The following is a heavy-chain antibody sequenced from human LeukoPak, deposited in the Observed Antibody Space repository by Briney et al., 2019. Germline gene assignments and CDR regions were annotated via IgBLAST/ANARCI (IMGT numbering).Heavy chain of an antibody. Sequence: PGGSLRLSCAASGFTFDDYGMSWVRQAPGKGLEWVSGINWNGGSTGYADSVKGRFTISRDNSKNTLYLQMNSLRAEDTAVYYCARDGLDRGSREYYFDFWGQGTLVTVSS. D-gene: IGHD3/OR15-3a*01. J-gene: IGHJ4*02. CDR3: ARDGLDRGSREYYFDF. CDR1: GFTFDDYG. CDR2: INWNGGST. V-gene: IGHV3-20*04.